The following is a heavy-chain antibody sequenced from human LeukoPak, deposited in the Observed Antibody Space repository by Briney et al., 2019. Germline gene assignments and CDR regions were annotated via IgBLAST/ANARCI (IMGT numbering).Heavy chain of an antibody. CDR1: GGSISSYY. CDR3: ARGGGYDILTGYYNMDY. J-gene: IGHJ4*02. Sequence: SETLSLTCTVSGGSISSYYWSWIRQPPGKGLEWIGYIYYSGSTNYNPSLKSRVTISVDTSKNQFSLKLSSVTAADTAVYYCARGGGYDILTGYYNMDYWGQGTLVAVSS. V-gene: IGHV4-59*01. D-gene: IGHD3-9*01. CDR2: IYYSGST.